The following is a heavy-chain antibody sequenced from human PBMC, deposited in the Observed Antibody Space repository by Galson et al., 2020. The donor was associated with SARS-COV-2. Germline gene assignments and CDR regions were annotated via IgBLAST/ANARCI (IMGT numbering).Heavy chain of an antibody. D-gene: IGHD3-22*01. J-gene: IGHJ2*01. CDR1: GYSVSTTNY. Sequence: SETLSLTCTVSGYSVSTTNYWGWVRQPPGRGLEWIGSVYPSGTTYYNPSLKTRVTISVDTSKNQFSLRLDSVTAADTALYYCARQGVNMIVLVTVPGWYFDLWGRGTLVTVSS. CDR3: ARQGVNMIVLVTVPGWYFDL. V-gene: IGHV4-38-2*02. CDR2: VYPSGTT.